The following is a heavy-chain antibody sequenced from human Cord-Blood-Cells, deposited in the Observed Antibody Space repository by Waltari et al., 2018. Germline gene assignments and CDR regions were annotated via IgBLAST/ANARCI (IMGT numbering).Heavy chain of an antibody. CDR2: INHSGST. CDR3: ARGYCSSTSCYTRRGNYFDY. D-gene: IGHD2-2*02. J-gene: IGHJ4*02. Sequence: VQPQQWGAGLLKPSATLPLTCAVSGGSFSGYYWSWIRQPPGKGLEWIGEINHSGSTNYNPSLKSRVTISVDTSKNQFSLKLSSVTAADTAVYYCARGYCSSTSCYTRRGNYFDYWGQGTLVTVSS. CDR1: GGSFSGYY. V-gene: IGHV4-34*01.